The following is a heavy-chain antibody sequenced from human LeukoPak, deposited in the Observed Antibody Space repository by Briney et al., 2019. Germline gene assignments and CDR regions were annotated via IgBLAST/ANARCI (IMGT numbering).Heavy chain of an antibody. CDR3: AKDRYGDYVVTVDVGGAFDI. Sequence: PGGSLRLSCVMSGFTFRNHGPHWARQAPGKGLEWVAVASSDEINHWYADSVRGRFVISRDNPKNTLYLQMNSLRAEDTAVYYCAKDRYGDYVVTVDVGGAFDIWGQGTMVTVSS. D-gene: IGHD4-17*01. CDR2: ASSDEINH. V-gene: IGHV3-33*05. J-gene: IGHJ3*02. CDR1: GFTFRNHG.